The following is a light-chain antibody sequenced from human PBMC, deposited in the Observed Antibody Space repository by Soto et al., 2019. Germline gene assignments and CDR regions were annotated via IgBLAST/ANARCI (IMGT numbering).Light chain of an antibody. CDR3: QQYNSYSLT. CDR1: QTLSSW. J-gene: IGKJ4*01. Sequence: DIQMTQSPSTLSASVGDRVTITCRASQTLSSWLAWYQQKPGKAPKLLIYDVSSLESGVPSRFSGSGSGTEFTLTISSLQPDDFATYYCQQYNSYSLTFGGGTTVEIK. CDR2: DVS. V-gene: IGKV1-5*01.